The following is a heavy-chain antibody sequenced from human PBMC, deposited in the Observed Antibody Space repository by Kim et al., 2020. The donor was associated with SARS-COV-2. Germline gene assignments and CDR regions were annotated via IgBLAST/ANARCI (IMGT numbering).Heavy chain of an antibody. CDR3: ARDLAYYYDSSGPLDY. J-gene: IGHJ4*02. Sequence: SETLSLTCAVSGGSISSSNWWSWVRQPPGKGLEWIGEIYHSGSTNYNPSLKSRVTISVDKSKNQFSLKLSSVTAADTAVYYCARDLAYYYDSSGPLDYWGQGTLVTVSS. D-gene: IGHD3-22*01. CDR1: GGSISSSNW. V-gene: IGHV4-4*02. CDR2: IYHSGST.